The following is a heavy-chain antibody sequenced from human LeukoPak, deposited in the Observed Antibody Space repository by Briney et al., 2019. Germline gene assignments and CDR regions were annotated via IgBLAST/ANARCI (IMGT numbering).Heavy chain of an antibody. CDR3: ARSGIDYGDYVGVFWFDP. CDR1: GYSISRGYY. J-gene: IGHJ5*02. CDR2: IYHSGST. V-gene: IGHV4-38-2*02. Sequence: SETLSLTCTVSGYSISRGYYWGWIRQPPGKWLDWIGSIYHSGSTYYNPSLKSRVTISVDTSKNQFSLRLSSVTAADTAVYYCARSGIDYGDYVGVFWFDPWGQGTLVTVSS. D-gene: IGHD4-17*01.